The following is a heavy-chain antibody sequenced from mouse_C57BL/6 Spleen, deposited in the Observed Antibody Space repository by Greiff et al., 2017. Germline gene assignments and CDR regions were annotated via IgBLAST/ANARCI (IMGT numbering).Heavy chain of an antibody. J-gene: IGHJ2*01. D-gene: IGHD1-2*01. CDR2: IDPEDGDT. CDR1: GFNIKDYY. Sequence: EVQLQQSGAELVRPGASVKLSCTASGFNIKDYYMHWVKQRPEQGLEWIGRIDPEDGDTEYAPKFQGKATMPADTSSNTAYLQLSSLTSEDTAVYYCTTSPYYGPFDWGQGTTLTVSS. CDR3: TTSPYYGPFD. V-gene: IGHV14-1*01.